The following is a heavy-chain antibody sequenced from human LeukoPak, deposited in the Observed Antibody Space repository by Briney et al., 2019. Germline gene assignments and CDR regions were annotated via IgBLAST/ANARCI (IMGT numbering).Heavy chain of an antibody. Sequence: SETLSLTCTVSGGSISSGSYYWSWIRQPAGKGLEWIGRIYTSGSTNYNPSLKSRVTISVDTSRNQFSLKLSSVTAADTAVYYCARVAAARSPDYWGQGTLVTASS. CDR2: IYTSGST. CDR1: GGSISSGSYY. D-gene: IGHD6-13*01. J-gene: IGHJ4*02. V-gene: IGHV4-61*02. CDR3: ARVAAARSPDY.